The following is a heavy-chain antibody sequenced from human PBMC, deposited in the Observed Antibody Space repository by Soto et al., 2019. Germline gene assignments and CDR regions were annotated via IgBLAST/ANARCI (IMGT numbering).Heavy chain of an antibody. J-gene: IGHJ4*02. D-gene: IGHD3-10*01. Sequence: ASVKVSCKASGYPFTTYHLHWVRQAPGQGLEWMGIVYVTGTGTRSAQKFQGRLTMTRDRSTSTVYMELSSLRSEDTAVYYCARTEGYGSRRYYFDSWGQGTLVTVSS. CDR1: GYPFTTYH. V-gene: IGHV1-46*01. CDR2: VYVTGTGT. CDR3: ARTEGYGSRRYYFDS.